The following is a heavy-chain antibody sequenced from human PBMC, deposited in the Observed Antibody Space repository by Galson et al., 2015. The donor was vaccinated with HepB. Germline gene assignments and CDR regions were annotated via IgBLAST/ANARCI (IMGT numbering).Heavy chain of an antibody. Sequence: SLRLSCAASGFTFRNYAMHWVRQAPGKGLEYASGISSNGGSTYYADSVKGRFTISRDNSKNTMYLQMSSLRAEDTAVYYCAKEHDIVATMGGMDVWGQGTTVTVSS. V-gene: IGHV3-64D*06. CDR2: ISSNGGST. D-gene: IGHD5-12*01. CDR3: AKEHDIVATMGGMDV. CDR1: GFTFRNYA. J-gene: IGHJ6*02.